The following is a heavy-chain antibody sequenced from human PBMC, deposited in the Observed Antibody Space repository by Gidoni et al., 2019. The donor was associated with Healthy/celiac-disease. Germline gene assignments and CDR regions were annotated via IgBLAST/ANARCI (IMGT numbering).Heavy chain of an antibody. V-gene: IGHV3-11*01. CDR2: ISSSGSTI. CDR1: GFTFSYSY. Sequence: QVQLVASGGGLVKPGGSLRLSCAASGFTFSYSYMCWIRQAPGKGLEWVSYISSSGSTIYYADSVKGRFTISRDNAKNSLYLQMNSLRAEDTAVYYCARDRYCSGGSCYFLQDYYGMDVWGQGTTVTVSS. D-gene: IGHD2-15*01. CDR3: ARDRYCSGGSCYFLQDYYGMDV. J-gene: IGHJ6*02.